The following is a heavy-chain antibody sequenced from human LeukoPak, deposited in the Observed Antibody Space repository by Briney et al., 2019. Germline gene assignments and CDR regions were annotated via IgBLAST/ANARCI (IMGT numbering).Heavy chain of an antibody. D-gene: IGHD3-22*01. J-gene: IGHJ6*02. CDR1: GGSISSYY. V-gene: IGHV4-59*01. CDR3: AGLTYYYDSSGYSYYYYGMDV. Sequence: KPSETLSFTCTVSGGSISSYYWSWIRQPPGKGLEWIGYIYYSGSTNYNPSLKSRVTISVDTSKNQFSLKLSSVTAADTAVYYCAGLTYYYDSSGYSYYYYGMDVWGQGTTVTVSS. CDR2: IYYSGST.